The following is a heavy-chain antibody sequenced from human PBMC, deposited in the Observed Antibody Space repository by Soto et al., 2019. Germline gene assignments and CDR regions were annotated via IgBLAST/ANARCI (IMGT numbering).Heavy chain of an antibody. CDR3: EREREKTFMSYYYMDV. Sequence: PGGSLRLSCAASGFTFSSYWMHWVRQAPGKGLVWVSRINSDGSSTSYADSVKGRFTISRDNAKNTLYLQMNSLRAEDTAVYYCEREREKTFMSYYYMDVWGKGNTVTVSS. CDR2: INSDGSST. V-gene: IGHV3-74*01. J-gene: IGHJ6*03. D-gene: IGHD3-10*02. CDR1: GFTFSSYW.